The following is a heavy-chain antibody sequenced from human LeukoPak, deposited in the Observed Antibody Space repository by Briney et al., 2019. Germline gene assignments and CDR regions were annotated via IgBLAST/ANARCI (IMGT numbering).Heavy chain of an antibody. D-gene: IGHD3-22*01. CDR1: GYNFATYF. J-gene: IGHJ4*02. Sequence: ASVKVSCNASGYNFATYFISWVRQPPGGGRGWVGRISAHNGYTKSAQHPQGTVTPTADSSPSTLYMELKSPTSDDTPISYCARGDYYDSSGYDYWGQETLVTVSS. CDR3: ARGDYYDSSGYDY. CDR2: ISAHNGYT. V-gene: IGHV1-18*01.